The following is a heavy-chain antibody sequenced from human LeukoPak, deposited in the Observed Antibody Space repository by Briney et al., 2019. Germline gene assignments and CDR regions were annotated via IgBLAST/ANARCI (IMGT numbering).Heavy chain of an antibody. J-gene: IGHJ5*02. CDR1: AGSISSYY. Sequence: SETLSLTCTVSAGSISSYYWSWIRQPAGKRLKWIGRISSSGSSNYNPTLKSRVTMSVASSKNPFSLILISVTAADPAVYYCAREGDYNNYIGFDPWGQGTLVTVSS. CDR2: ISSSGSS. CDR3: AREGDYNNYIGFDP. V-gene: IGHV4-4*07. D-gene: IGHD4-11*01.